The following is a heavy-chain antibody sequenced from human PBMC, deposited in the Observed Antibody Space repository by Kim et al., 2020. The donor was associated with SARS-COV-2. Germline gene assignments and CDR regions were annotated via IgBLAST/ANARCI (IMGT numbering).Heavy chain of an antibody. V-gene: IGHV4-30-4*01. CDR2: IYYSGST. J-gene: IGHJ5*02. D-gene: IGHD3-10*01. Sequence: SETLSLTCTVSGGSISSGDYYWSWIRQPPGKGLEWIGYIYYSGSTYYNPSLKSQVTISVDTSKNQFSLKLSSVTAADTAVYYCARVTPFYGSGTYYNVEPTNWFDPWGQGTLVTVSS. CDR3: ARVTPFYGSGTYYNVEPTNWFDP. CDR1: GGSISSGDYY.